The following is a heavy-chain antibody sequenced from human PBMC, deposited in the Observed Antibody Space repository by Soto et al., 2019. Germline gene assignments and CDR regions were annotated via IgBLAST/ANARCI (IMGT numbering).Heavy chain of an antibody. CDR2: ISSSSSYI. Sequence: EVQLVESGGGLVKPGGSLRLSCAASGFTFSSYSMNWVRQAPGKGLDCVSAISSSSSYIYYADSVQCRFTISRDNAKNSLYLQMNSLRAEDTAVYYCARGYHYYDSSGYDKWDAFDIWGQGTMVTVSS. CDR3: ARGYHYYDSSGYDKWDAFDI. V-gene: IGHV3-21*01. J-gene: IGHJ3*02. CDR1: GFTFSSYS. D-gene: IGHD3-22*01.